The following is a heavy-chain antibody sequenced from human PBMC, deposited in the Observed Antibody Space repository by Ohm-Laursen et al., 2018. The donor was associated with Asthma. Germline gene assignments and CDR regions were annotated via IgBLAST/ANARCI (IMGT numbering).Heavy chain of an antibody. Sequence: SDTLSLTCTVSGGSISSYYWSWIRQPPGKGLEWIGYIYYSGSTNYNPSLKSRVTISVDTSKNQFSLKLSSVTAADTAVYYCARWQQLVGFDNWGQGTLVSVSS. V-gene: IGHV4-59*08. J-gene: IGHJ4*02. CDR2: IYYSGST. CDR1: GGSISSYY. D-gene: IGHD6-13*01. CDR3: ARWQQLVGFDN.